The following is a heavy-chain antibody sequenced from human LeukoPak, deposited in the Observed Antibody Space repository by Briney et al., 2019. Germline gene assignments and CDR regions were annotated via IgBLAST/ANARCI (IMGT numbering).Heavy chain of an antibody. CDR1: GFTFSSYE. Sequence: GRPLRLSCAASGFTFSSYEMNWVRQAPGKGLEWVSQISSSGGTKYYADSVKGRFAISRDNAKNSLYLQMNTLRAEDTAVYYCARGDTVMVTAVAGTGVDLDYWGQGTLVTVSS. CDR2: ISSSGGTK. CDR3: ARGDTVMVTAVAGTGVDLDY. J-gene: IGHJ4*02. D-gene: IGHD6-19*01. V-gene: IGHV3-48*03.